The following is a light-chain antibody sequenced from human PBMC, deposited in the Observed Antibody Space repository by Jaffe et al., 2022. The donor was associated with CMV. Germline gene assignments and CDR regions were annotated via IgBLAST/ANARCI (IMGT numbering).Light chain of an antibody. J-gene: IGKJ4*01. Sequence: DIVMTQSPLSLPVSPGEPASISCRSSQSLLHNNGNNYLNWYLQKPGQSPQLLIYLRSNRASGVPDRFSGIGSGTDFTLKISRVEAEDVGVYYCMQTLQSPLTFGGGTRVEIK. CDR1: QSLLHNNGNNY. CDR2: LRS. CDR3: MQTLQSPLT. V-gene: IGKV2-28*01.